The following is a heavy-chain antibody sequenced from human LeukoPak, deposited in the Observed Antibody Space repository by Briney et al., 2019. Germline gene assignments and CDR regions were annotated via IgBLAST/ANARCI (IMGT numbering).Heavy chain of an antibody. J-gene: IGHJ6*03. CDR1: GGSFSGYY. Sequence: SETLSLTCAVYGGSFSGYYWSWIRQPPGKGLEWIGEINHSGSTNYNPSLKSRVTISVDTSKNQFSLKLSSVTATDTAVYYCVRGQGGGQQLLPRDYYYYYYLDVWGKGTAVTVSS. V-gene: IGHV4-34*01. D-gene: IGHD6-13*01. CDR2: INHSGST. CDR3: VRGQGGGQQLLPRDYYYYYYLDV.